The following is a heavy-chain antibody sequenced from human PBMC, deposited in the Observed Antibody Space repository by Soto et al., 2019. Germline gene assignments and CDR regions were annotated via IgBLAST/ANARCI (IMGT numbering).Heavy chain of an antibody. CDR3: ANVGSRYCSGDSGSPPTPFDY. CDR2: ISGSGGTT. J-gene: IGHJ4*02. V-gene: IGHV3-23*01. D-gene: IGHD2-15*01. Sequence: EVQLLESGGGLGQPGGSLRLSCAASGFTFSSYAMSWVRQAPGKGREWVSAISGSGGTTYYADTVKGRFTITRDNSKNREYPKMTRLRAEDTAVYYCANVGSRYCSGDSGSPPTPFDYWGQGTLVTVSS. CDR1: GFTFSSYA.